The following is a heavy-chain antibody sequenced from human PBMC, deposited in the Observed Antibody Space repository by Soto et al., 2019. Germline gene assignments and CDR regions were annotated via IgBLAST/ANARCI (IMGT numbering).Heavy chain of an antibody. V-gene: IGHV4-61*08. CDR3: ARDFAYFDS. CDR1: GGSFKSGGYS. D-gene: IGHD3-3*01. J-gene: IGHJ4*02. Sequence: SETLSLTCTVSGGSFKSGGYSWSWIRQPPGKGLEWIGYVYHTGRTSYNPSLKSRVSISMDTSKNRFSLNLDSATAADTAVYFCARDFAYFDSWGQGTLVTVSS. CDR2: VYHTGRT.